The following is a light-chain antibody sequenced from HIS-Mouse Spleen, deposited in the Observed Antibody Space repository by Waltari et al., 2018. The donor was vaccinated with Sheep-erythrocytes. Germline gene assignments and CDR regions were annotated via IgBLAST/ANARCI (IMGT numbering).Light chain of an antibody. CDR3: QQYDXLXXX. V-gene: IGKV1-33*01. Sequence: DIQMTQSPSSLSASVGDXVTITXXASQDISNYLNWYQQKPGKAPKLLIYDASNWETGVPSRFXXSGXXTDFTFTISSLQPEDIATXYCQQYDXLXXXFXGGTKVEIK. J-gene: IGKJ4*01. CDR1: QDISNY. CDR2: DAS.